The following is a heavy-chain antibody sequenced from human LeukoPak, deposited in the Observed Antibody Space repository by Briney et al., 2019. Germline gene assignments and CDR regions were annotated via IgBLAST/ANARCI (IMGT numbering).Heavy chain of an antibody. CDR1: GGSISSYY. D-gene: IGHD3-22*01. J-gene: IGHJ4*02. V-gene: IGHV4-59*01. CDR3: ARALYYYDSSGYYLPYYFDY. CDR2: IYYSGST. Sequence: PSETLSLTCTVSGGSISSYYWSWIRQPPGKGLEWIGYIYYSGSTNYNPSLKSRVTISVDTSKNQFSLKLSSVTAADTAVYYCARALYYYDSSGYYLPYYFDYWGQGTLVTVSS.